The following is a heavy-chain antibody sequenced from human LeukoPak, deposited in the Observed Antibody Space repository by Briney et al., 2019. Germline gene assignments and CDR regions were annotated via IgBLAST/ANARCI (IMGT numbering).Heavy chain of an antibody. CDR3: ATDLDYTFDY. D-gene: IGHD4-11*01. Sequence: GGSLRLSCAASGFTLSSYGMHWVRQAPGKGLEWVAVIWYDGSNKYYADSVKGRFTISRDDAKNTLYLQMDSLRADDTAVYYCATDLDYTFDYWGRGTLVTVSS. CDR2: IWYDGSNK. CDR1: GFTLSSYG. J-gene: IGHJ4*02. V-gene: IGHV3-33*03.